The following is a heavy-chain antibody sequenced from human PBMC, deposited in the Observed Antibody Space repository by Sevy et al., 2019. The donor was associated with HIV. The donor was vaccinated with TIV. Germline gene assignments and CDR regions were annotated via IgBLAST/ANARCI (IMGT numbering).Heavy chain of an antibody. CDR1: GFTFSSYA. J-gene: IGHJ4*02. V-gene: IGHV3-23*01. D-gene: IGHD2-2*01. CDR2: FSFGCGKI. Sequence: GGSLRLSCAASGFTFSSYALSWVRQAPGKGLEWVSTFSFGCGKINYADSVKGRFTISRDNSKNTLYLQMNSLRAEDTAVYYCAREGCSKPHDYWGQGTLVTVSS. CDR3: AREGCSKPHDY.